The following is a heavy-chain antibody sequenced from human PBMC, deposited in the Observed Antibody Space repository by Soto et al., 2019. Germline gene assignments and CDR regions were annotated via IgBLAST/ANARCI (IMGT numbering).Heavy chain of an antibody. J-gene: IGHJ4*02. CDR3: AKRGEFVVVPAAFYFDY. CDR2: ISGSGGST. V-gene: IGHV3-23*01. D-gene: IGHD2-2*01. Sequence: GGSLRLSCAASGFTFSSYAMSWVRQAPGKGLEWVSAISGSGGSTYYADSVKGRFTISRDNSKNTLYLQMNSLRAEDTAVYYCAKRGEFVVVPAAFYFDYWGQGALVTVSS. CDR1: GFTFSSYA.